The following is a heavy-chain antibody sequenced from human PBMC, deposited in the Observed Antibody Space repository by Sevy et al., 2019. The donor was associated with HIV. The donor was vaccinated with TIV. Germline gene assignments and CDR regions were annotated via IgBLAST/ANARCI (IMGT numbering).Heavy chain of an antibody. CDR1: GGSLSNYG. CDR2: IIPRVGLT. V-gene: IGHV1-69*10. Sequence: ASVKVSCKASGGSLSNYGMNWVRQAPGQGLEWTGGIIPRVGLTNYAQKFQDRVTITVDESTNTVYIEVRRLTSEDTGVYYCASVRPCGGDCYYFDSWGQGTLVTVSS. J-gene: IGHJ4*02. CDR3: ASVRPCGGDCYYFDS. D-gene: IGHD2-21*01.